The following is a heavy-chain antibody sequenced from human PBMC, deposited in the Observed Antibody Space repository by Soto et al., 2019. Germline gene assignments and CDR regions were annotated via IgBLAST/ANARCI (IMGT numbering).Heavy chain of an antibody. J-gene: IGHJ4*02. D-gene: IGHD3-10*01. CDR2: IGATGCST. Sequence: EVQLLESGGGLVQPGGSLRLSCAASGFTFNNYAMTWVRQAPGKGLEWVTGIGATGCSTYYADSVKARFTISRDNAKNMLYLQMNSLRDEDTALYYCAKGSMVRGLIYIDYWGQGTLVTVSS. CDR3: AKGSMVRGLIYIDY. V-gene: IGHV3-23*01. CDR1: GFTFNNYA.